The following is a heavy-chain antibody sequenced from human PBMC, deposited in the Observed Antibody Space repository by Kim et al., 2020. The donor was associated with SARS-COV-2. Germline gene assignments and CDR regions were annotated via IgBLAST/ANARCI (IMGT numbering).Heavy chain of an antibody. Sequence: SETLSLTCTVSGGSMRSYYWSWIRQPPGEGLEWIGYIHYSGSTDYDPSLKSRVTMSLDTSRKQFSLNLTSVTAADTAVYDCARAAGHGGSYPYYFDNCG. CDR2: IHYSGST. D-gene: IGHD1-26*01. CDR1: GGSMRSYY. CDR3: ARAAGHGGSYPYYFDN. J-gene: IGHJ4*01. V-gene: IGHV4-59*12.